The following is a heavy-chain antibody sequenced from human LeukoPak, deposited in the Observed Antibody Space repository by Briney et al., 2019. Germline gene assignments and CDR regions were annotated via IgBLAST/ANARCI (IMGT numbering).Heavy chain of an antibody. CDR1: GFTFSSYA. CDR3: AKDSGGSEYSSSYFDY. CDR2: ISYDGSNK. V-gene: IGHV3-30*04. D-gene: IGHD6-6*01. Sequence: PGRSLRLSCAASGFTFSSYAMHWVRQAPGKGLEWVAVISYDGSNKYYADSVKGRFTISRDNSKNTLYLQMNSLRAEDTAVYYCAKDSGGSEYSSSYFDYRGQGTLVTVSS. J-gene: IGHJ4*02.